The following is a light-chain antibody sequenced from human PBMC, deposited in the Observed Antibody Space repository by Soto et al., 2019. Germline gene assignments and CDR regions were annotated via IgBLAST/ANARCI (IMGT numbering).Light chain of an antibody. Sequence: DIQMTQSPSSLSASVGDRVTITCRTSQSVSNSLNWFQQKPGKAPKLLINAASSLQSGVPSRFSGSGSGTDFTLTISSLQPEDFATYYCQQSYSTLYTFGQGTKLEIK. CDR2: AAS. V-gene: IGKV1-39*01. J-gene: IGKJ2*01. CDR3: QQSYSTLYT. CDR1: QSVSNS.